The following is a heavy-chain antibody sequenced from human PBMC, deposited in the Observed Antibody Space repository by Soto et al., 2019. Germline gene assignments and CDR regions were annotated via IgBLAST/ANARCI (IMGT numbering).Heavy chain of an antibody. CDR1: VFTFSSYA. V-gene: IGHV3-23*01. D-gene: IGHD3-9*01. Sequence: HPGGSLRLSCAASVFTFSSYAMSWVRQAPGKGLEWVSAISGSGGSTYYADSVKGRFTISRDNSKNTLYLQMNSLRAEDTAVYYCAKNVWGITIFGGMDVWGQGTTVTVSS. CDR3: AKNVWGITIFGGMDV. CDR2: ISGSGGST. J-gene: IGHJ6*02.